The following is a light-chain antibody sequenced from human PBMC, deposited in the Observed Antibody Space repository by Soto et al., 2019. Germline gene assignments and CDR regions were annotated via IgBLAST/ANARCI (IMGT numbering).Light chain of an antibody. V-gene: IGKV3-20*01. Sequence: DIVLTQSPDTLSLSPGESATLSCRASQSLGRYLAWYQQKPGQAPRLLIYGASSRATGIPDRFSGSGSGTDFTLTISRLEPEDFALYYCQQYHTSPLTFGQGTKVDIK. CDR2: GAS. CDR1: QSLGRY. CDR3: QQYHTSPLT. J-gene: IGKJ1*01.